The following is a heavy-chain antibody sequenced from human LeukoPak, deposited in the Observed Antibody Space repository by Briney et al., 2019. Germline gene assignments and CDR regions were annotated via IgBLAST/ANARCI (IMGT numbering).Heavy chain of an antibody. V-gene: IGHV3-7*01. CDR3: ASSGIFDDFWSGYYGFDY. D-gene: IGHD3-3*01. CDR1: GFTFTTYW. Sequence: GGSLRLSCAASGFTFTTYWMSWVRQAPGKGLEWVVNIKQDGSEKYYVDSVKGRFTISRDNAKKSLYLQMNSLRAEDTAVYYCASSGIFDDFWSGYYGFDYWGQGTLVTVSS. J-gene: IGHJ4*02. CDR2: IKQDGSEK.